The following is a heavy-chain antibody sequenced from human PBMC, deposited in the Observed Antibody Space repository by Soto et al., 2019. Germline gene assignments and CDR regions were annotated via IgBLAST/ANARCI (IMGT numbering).Heavy chain of an antibody. CDR2: IIPIFGTA. Sequence: EASVKVSCKASGGTFSSYAISWVRQAPGQGLEWMGGIIPIFGTANYAQKFQGRVTITADESTSTAYMELSSLRSEDTAVYYCAREHRTRQLVRRSISWFDPWGQGTLVTVSS. D-gene: IGHD6-6*01. V-gene: IGHV1-69*13. J-gene: IGHJ5*02. CDR3: AREHRTRQLVRRSISWFDP. CDR1: GGTFSSYA.